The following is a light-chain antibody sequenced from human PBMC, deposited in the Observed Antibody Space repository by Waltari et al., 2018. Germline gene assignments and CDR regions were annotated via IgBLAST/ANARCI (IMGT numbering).Light chain of an antibody. V-gene: IGKV3-11*01. J-gene: IGKJ5*01. CDR2: DAS. Sequence: EIVLALSPATLSFSPGETATLSCRTSQSVGRFLAWYQRKPGQAPRLLIYDASDRATGTPARFSGSGSGTDFTLTISSLEPEDFAVYYCQHRGNWPLLAFGQGTRLEIK. CDR3: QHRGNWPLLA. CDR1: QSVGRF.